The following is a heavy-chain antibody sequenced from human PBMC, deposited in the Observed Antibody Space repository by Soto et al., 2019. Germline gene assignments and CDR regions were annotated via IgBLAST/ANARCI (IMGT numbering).Heavy chain of an antibody. CDR1: GGSISSGDYY. CDR2: VYYSGVT. D-gene: IGHD3-3*01. J-gene: IGHJ4*02. Sequence: SETLSLTCTVSGGSISSGDYYWGWIRQPPGKGLEWIGYVYYSGVTYYNPSLKSRLTISLDTSKTQFSLKLGSVTAADTAVYFCARQQADFVGGQYFFDYWSQGTLVTVS. CDR3: ARQQADFVGGQYFFDY. V-gene: IGHV4-30-4*08.